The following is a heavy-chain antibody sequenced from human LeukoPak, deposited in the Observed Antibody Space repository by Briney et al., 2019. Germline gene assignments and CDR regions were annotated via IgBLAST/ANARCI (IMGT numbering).Heavy chain of an antibody. CDR1: EFTFSNYV. D-gene: IGHD3-22*01. CDR3: AKFYYDSSGRGNDAFDV. CDR2: ISGSGMLT. J-gene: IGHJ3*01. Sequence: GGSLRLSCVASEFTFSNYVMSWVRQAPGKGLEWVSSISGSGMLTYYADSVKGRFTISRDNSKNTLYLQMSSLRAEDTATFYCAKFYYDSSGRGNDAFDVWGQGTMVTVSS. V-gene: IGHV3-23*01.